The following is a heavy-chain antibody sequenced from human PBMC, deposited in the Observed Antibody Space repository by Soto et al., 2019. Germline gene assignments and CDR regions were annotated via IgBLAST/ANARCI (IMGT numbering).Heavy chain of an antibody. Sequence: SETLSLTGTVSCASIIGFYWIWIRKSAGKGLEWIGRIYATGTTDYNPSLKSRVMMSVDTSKKQFSLKLRSVTAADTAVYYCVRDGTKTLRDWFDPWGQGISVTVSS. CDR3: VRDGTKTLRDWFDP. V-gene: IGHV4-4*07. D-gene: IGHD1-1*01. CDR2: IYATGTT. J-gene: IGHJ5*02. CDR1: CASIIGFY.